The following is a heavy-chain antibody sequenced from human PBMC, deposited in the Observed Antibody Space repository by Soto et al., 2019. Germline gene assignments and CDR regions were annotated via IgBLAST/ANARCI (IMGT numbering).Heavy chain of an antibody. CDR3: ARAESSWSFFYYYYYMDV. CDR1: GFTFSSYW. D-gene: IGHD6-13*01. CDR2: INSDGSST. J-gene: IGHJ6*03. Sequence: PGGSLRLSCTASGFTFSSYWMHWVRQAPGKGLVWVSRINSDGSSTSYADSVKGRFTISRGNAKNTLYLQMNSLRAEDTAVYYCARAESSWSFFYYYYYMDVWGKGTTVTVSS. V-gene: IGHV3-74*01.